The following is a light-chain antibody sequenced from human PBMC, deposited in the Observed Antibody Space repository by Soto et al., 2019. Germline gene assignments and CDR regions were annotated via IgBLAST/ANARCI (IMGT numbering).Light chain of an antibody. Sequence: DIQMTQSPSTLSASVGDRVTITCRASQSISSWLAWYQQKPGKAPKLLIYDASSLESGVPSRFSGSGSGTEFTLTISSLQPDDFATYYCQQYNSYSEGFTFGPGTIVDIK. CDR3: QQYNSYSEGFT. J-gene: IGKJ3*01. V-gene: IGKV1-5*01. CDR2: DAS. CDR1: QSISSW.